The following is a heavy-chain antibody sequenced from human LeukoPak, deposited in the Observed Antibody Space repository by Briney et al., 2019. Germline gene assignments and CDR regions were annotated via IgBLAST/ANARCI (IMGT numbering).Heavy chain of an antibody. CDR2: IYYSGNA. CDR1: SGSISSSSHY. Sequence: SETLSLTCTVSSGSISSSSHYWGCIRQPPGKGLEWIGSIYYSGNAYYNPSLKSRVTISVDTSKNQFSLKLSSVTAADTAVYCGARQDVSAYRLVHFDFWGQGTLVTVSS. V-gene: IGHV4-39*01. J-gene: IGHJ4*02. D-gene: IGHD2-21*01. CDR3: ARQDVSAYRLVHFDF.